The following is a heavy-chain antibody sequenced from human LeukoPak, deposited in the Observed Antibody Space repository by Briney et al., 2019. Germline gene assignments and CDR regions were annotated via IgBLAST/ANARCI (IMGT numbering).Heavy chain of an antibody. J-gene: IGHJ3*02. CDR2: ISYDGSNK. CDR3: ARRTATAPEGFDI. V-gene: IGHV3-30-3*01. Sequence: GGSLRLSCAASGFTFSSYAMHWVRQAPGKGLEWVAVISYDGSNKYYADSVKGRFTISRDNSKNTLYLQMNSLRAEDTAVYYCARRTATAPEGFDIWGQGTMVTVSA. D-gene: IGHD2-21*02. CDR1: GFTFSSYA.